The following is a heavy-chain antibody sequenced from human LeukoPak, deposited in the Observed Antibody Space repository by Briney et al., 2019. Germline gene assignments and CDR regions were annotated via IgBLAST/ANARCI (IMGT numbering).Heavy chain of an antibody. CDR3: AKDFGAEGYCSGGSCPDAFDI. CDR1: GFTFRSYG. J-gene: IGHJ3*02. CDR2: IWYDGSNK. D-gene: IGHD2-15*01. V-gene: IGHV3-33*06. Sequence: GRSLRLSCAASGFTFRSYGMHWVRQAPGKGLQWVAVIWYDGSNKYYADSVKGRFTISRDNSKNTLSLQMNSLRAEDTAVYYCAKDFGAEGYCSGGSCPDAFDIWDQGTMVTVSS.